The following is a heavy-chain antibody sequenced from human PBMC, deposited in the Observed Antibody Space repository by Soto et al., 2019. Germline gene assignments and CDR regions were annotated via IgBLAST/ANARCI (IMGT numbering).Heavy chain of an antibody. CDR1: GYTFSNYA. V-gene: IGHV1-3*01. CDR2: INAGNGNT. CDR3: ARGPDIVPTATGLFDY. D-gene: IGHD2-2*01. J-gene: IGHJ4*02. Sequence: QVQLVQSGAEVKKPGASVKVSCKASGYTFSNYAMHWVRQAPGQSLEWMGWINAGNGNTKYSQKFQDRVTITRDTSASTAYMELSSLRSEDTAVYYCARGPDIVPTATGLFDYWGQGTLVTVSS.